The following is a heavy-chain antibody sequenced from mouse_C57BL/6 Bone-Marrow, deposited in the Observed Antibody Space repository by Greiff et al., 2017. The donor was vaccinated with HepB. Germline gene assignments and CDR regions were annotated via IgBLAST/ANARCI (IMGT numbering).Heavy chain of an antibody. D-gene: IGHD3-2*02. CDR3: TRRQLRPSWFAY. CDR1: GFTFSSYA. Sequence: EVKLVESGAGLVKPGGSLKLSCAASGFTFSSYAMSWVRQTPEKRLEWVAYISSGGDYIYYADTVKGRFTISRDNARNTLDLQMSSLKSEDTAVYYCTRRQLRPSWFAYWGQGTVVTVSA. J-gene: IGHJ3*01. CDR2: ISSGGDYI. V-gene: IGHV5-9-1*02.